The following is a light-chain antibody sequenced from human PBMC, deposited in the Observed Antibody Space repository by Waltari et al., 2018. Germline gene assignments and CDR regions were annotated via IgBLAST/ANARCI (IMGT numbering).Light chain of an antibody. CDR3: QQSKITPWT. V-gene: IGKV1-39*01. CDR2: AAS. Sequence: EIQMTQSPSSLSASVGDIVTITCRASQGIGTYVNWYQHKPGKAPKVLIYAASSLHSGVPARFSGSASGTDFTLTIISLQPDDFGTYYCQQSKITPWTFGQGTKVEIK. CDR1: QGIGTY. J-gene: IGKJ1*01.